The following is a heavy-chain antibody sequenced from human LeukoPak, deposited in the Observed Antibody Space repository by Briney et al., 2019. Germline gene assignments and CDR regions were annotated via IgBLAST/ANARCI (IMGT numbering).Heavy chain of an antibody. CDR3: ARLLNPITRVRGEYFDY. J-gene: IGHJ4*02. CDR1: GYSFTSYW. CDR2: IYPGDSDT. D-gene: IGHD3-10*01. Sequence: KSGESLKISCKGSGYSFTSYWIGWVRQMPGKGLEWMGIIYPGDSDTRYSPSFQGQVTISADKSISTAYLQWSSLKASDTAMYYCARLLNPITRVRGEYFDYWGQGTLVTVSS. V-gene: IGHV5-51*01.